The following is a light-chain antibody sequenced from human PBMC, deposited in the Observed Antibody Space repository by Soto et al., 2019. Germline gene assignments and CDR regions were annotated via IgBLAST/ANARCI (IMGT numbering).Light chain of an antibody. CDR3: QQYNNWPGT. J-gene: IGKJ1*01. CDR2: GAS. Sequence: EIVMTQSPATLSVSPGERATLSCRASQSVSSKLAWYQQKPGQAPRLLIYGASTRATGIPARFSGSGSGTEFTLTISSLQSEDFADYYCQQYNNWPGTFGQGTKVEIK. CDR1: QSVSSK. V-gene: IGKV3-15*01.